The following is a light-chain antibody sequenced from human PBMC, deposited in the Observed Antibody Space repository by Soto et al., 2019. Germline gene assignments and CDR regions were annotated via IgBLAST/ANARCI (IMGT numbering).Light chain of an antibody. CDR3: QQYDTSPRT. Sequence: EIVLTQSPGTLSLSPGERATLSCRASQSVSSNYVAWYQQKRGQVPRLLIYGAASRATGIPPRFSGSGSGTDFTLTISRLEPEDCAVYYCQQYDTSPRTFGQGTKVE. V-gene: IGKV3-20*01. CDR2: GAA. J-gene: IGKJ1*01. CDR1: QSVSSNY.